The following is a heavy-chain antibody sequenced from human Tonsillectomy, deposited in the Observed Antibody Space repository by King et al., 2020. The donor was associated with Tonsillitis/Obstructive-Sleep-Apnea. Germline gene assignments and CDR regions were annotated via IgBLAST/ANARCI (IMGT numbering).Heavy chain of an antibody. CDR2: IYSGGST. D-gene: IGHD2-15*01. Sequence: DVQLVESGGGLIQPGGSLRLSCAASGFTVSSNYMSWVRQAPGKGLEWVSVIYSGGSTYYADSVKGRFTISRDNSKNTLYLQMNSLRAEDTAVDYCASAVGVAAIGTSAPYFDYWGQGTLVTVSS. CDR1: GFTVSSNY. V-gene: IGHV3-53*01. CDR3: ASAVGVAAIGTSAPYFDY. J-gene: IGHJ4*02.